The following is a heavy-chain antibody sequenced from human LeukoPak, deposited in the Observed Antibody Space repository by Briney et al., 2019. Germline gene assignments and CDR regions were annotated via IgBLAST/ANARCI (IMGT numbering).Heavy chain of an antibody. V-gene: IGHV3-30-3*01. CDR1: GFIFSSYA. Sequence: GGSLRLSCAASGFIFSSYAMHWVRQAPGKGLEWVAVISYDGSNKYYADSVKGRFTISRDNSKNTLYLQMNSLRAEDTAVYYCARDDSKSYYDSSGYYPSDYWGQGTLVTVSS. J-gene: IGHJ4*02. D-gene: IGHD3-22*01. CDR2: ISYDGSNK. CDR3: ARDDSKSYYDSSGYYPSDY.